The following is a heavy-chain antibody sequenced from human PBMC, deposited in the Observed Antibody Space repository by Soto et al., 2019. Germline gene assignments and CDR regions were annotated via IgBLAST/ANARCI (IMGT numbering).Heavy chain of an antibody. CDR3: ASYYGSESYTDY. D-gene: IGHD3-10*01. Sequence: QVQLQQWGAGLLKPSETLSLTCAVYGGSFSGYYWSWIRQPPGKGLEWIGEINHSGSTNYNPSLKSRVTISVDTSKNQFSLKLSSVTAADTAVYYCASYYGSESYTDYWGQGTLVTVSS. V-gene: IGHV4-34*01. J-gene: IGHJ4*02. CDR2: INHSGST. CDR1: GGSFSGYY.